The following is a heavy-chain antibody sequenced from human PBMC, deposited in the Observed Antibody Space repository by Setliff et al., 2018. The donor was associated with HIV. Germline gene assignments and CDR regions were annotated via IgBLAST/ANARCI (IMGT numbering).Heavy chain of an antibody. CDR2: MYYTGST. CDR1: GDSISNYY. D-gene: IGHD1-7*01. V-gene: IGHV4-59*01. CDR3: ARGTIYFDY. J-gene: IGHJ4*02. Sequence: PSETLSLTCTVSGDSISNYYWSWIRQPPGKGLEWIGYMYYTGSTNYNPSLKSRVTISVDTSKNQFSLKLSSVTAADTAVYYCARGTIYFDYWGQGTLVTVSS.